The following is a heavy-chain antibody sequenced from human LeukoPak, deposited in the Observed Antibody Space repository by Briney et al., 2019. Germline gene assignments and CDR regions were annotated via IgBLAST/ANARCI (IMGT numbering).Heavy chain of an antibody. J-gene: IGHJ5*02. CDR2: INPNSGGT. D-gene: IGHD2-2*01. V-gene: IGHV1-2*02. CDR1: GYTFTGYY. CDR3: ARDSCSSTSCYPSNWFDP. Sequence: ASVKVPCKASGYTFTGYYMHWVRQAPGQGLEWMGWINPNSGGTNYAQKFQGGVTMTRDTSISTAYMELSRLRSDDTAVYYCARDSCSSTSCYPSNWFDPWGQGTLVTVSS.